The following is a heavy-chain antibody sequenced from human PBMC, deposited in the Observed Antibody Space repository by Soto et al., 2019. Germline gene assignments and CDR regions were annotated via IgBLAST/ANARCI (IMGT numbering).Heavy chain of an antibody. J-gene: IGHJ6*02. CDR2: ISYDGSNK. Sequence: QVQLVESGGGVVQPGRSLRLSCAASGFTFSSYAMHWVRQAPGKGLEWVAVISYDGSNKYYADSVKGRFTISRDNSKNTLYLQMNSLRAEDTAVYYCARNQQDIVVVVAVTDYYYGMDVWGQGTTVTVSS. D-gene: IGHD2-15*01. V-gene: IGHV3-30-3*01. CDR1: GFTFSSYA. CDR3: ARNQQDIVVVVAVTDYYYGMDV.